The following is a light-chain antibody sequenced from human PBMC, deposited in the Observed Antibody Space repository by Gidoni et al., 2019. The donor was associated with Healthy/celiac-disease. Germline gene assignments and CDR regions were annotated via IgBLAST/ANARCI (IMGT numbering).Light chain of an antibody. CDR3: QSYDSSLSGSV. CDR2: GNS. V-gene: IGLV1-40*01. CDR1: SSNTGAGYD. J-gene: IGLJ2*01. Sequence: QSVLTQPPSVSGAPGQRVTISCTGSSSNTGAGYDVHWYQQLPGTAPKLLIYGNSNRPSGVPDRFSCSKSGTSASLAITGLQAEDEADYYCQSYDSSLSGSVFGGGTKLTVL.